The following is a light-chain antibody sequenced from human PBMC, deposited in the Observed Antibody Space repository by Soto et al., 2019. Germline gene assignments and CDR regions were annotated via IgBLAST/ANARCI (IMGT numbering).Light chain of an antibody. J-gene: IGKJ3*01. CDR1: QGIGSW. CDR2: AAS. CDR3: QQASSFPFT. Sequence: DILMTQSPSSVSASVGDRVTITCRASQGIGSWLAWYHQKPGKAPKLLIYAASTLQSGVPSRFSGSGSGTDFTLTISSLQPEDFATYYCQQASSFPFTFGPGTKVDIE. V-gene: IGKV1-12*01.